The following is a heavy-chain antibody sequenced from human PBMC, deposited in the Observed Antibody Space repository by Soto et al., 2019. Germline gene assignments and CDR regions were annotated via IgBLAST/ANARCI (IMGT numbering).Heavy chain of an antibody. D-gene: IGHD6-19*01. J-gene: IGHJ4*02. Sequence: SETLSLTCAVYGGSFSGYYWSWIRQPPGKGLEWIGEINHSGSTNYNPSLKSRVTISVDKSKNQFSLKLSSVTAADTAVYYCAREIEAVAGPIDYWGQGTLVTVSS. CDR1: GGSFSGYY. CDR2: INHSGST. CDR3: AREIEAVAGPIDY. V-gene: IGHV4-34*01.